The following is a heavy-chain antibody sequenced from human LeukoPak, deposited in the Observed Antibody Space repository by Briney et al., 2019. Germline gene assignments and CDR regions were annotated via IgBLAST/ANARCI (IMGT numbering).Heavy chain of an antibody. CDR1: GGSISSYY. D-gene: IGHD1-14*01. Sequence: PSETLSLTCTVSGGSISSYYWSWIRQPPGKGLEWIGYIYYSGSTNYNPSLKSRVTISVDTSKNQFSLKLSSVTAADTAVYYCARDLYDNNRVQDYWGQGTLVTVSS. CDR3: ARDLYDNNRVQDY. CDR2: IYYSGST. J-gene: IGHJ4*02. V-gene: IGHV4-59*01.